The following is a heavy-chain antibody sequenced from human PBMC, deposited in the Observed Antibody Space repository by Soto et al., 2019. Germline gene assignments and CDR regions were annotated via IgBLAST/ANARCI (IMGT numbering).Heavy chain of an antibody. Sequence: PSETLCLTCTVSGGSISSGDYYWSWIRQPPGKGLEWIGCIYYSGNTYYNPSLKRRFSISVDTSKNQFSLKLTSVTAADTAVYYCARAVENFGVIIPPWFDPWGQGTLVTVS. D-gene: IGHD3-3*01. CDR1: GGSISSGDYY. CDR2: IYYSGNT. CDR3: ARAVENFGVIIPPWFDP. J-gene: IGHJ5*02. V-gene: IGHV4-30-4*02.